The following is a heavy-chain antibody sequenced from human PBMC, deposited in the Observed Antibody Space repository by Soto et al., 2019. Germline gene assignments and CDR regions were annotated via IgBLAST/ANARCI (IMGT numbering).Heavy chain of an antibody. CDR3: AGRMRGASGIFDY. V-gene: IGHV4-39*07. CDR2: IYYSGST. J-gene: IGHJ4*02. CDR1: GGSISSSSYY. Sequence: ETLSLTCTVSGGSISSSSYYWGWIRQPPGKGLEWIGCIYYSGSTYYNPSLKSRVAISVDTSKNQFSLKLSSVIAADTAVYYCAGRMRGASGIFDYWGQGTLVTVSS. D-gene: IGHD6-13*01.